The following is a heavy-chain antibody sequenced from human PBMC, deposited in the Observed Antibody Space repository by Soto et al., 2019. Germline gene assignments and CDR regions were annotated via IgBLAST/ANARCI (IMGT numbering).Heavy chain of an antibody. CDR1: GGSFSGYY. D-gene: IGHD1-26*01. V-gene: IGHV4-34*01. J-gene: IGHJ6*02. CDR2: INHSGST. CDR3: ARGFPVGATYRYYYYGMDV. Sequence: PSETLSLTCAVYGGSFSGYYWSWIRQPPGKGLEWIGEINHSGSTNYNPSLKSRVTISVDTSKNQFSLKLSSVTAADTAVYYCARGFPVGATYRYYYYGMDVWGQGTTGTVSS.